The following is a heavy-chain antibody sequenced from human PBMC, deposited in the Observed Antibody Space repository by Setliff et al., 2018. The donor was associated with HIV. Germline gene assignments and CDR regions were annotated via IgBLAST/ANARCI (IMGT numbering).Heavy chain of an antibody. CDR1: GGSISSSNW. Sequence: SDTLSLTCAVSGGSISSSNWWSWVRQPPGKGLEWIGEIYHSGSTNYNPSLKSRVTISVDKSKNQFSLKLSSVTAADTAVYYCARGGYSSGWYRTMDVWGKGTTVTVSS. J-gene: IGHJ6*03. CDR2: IYHSGST. CDR3: ARGGYSSGWYRTMDV. D-gene: IGHD6-19*01. V-gene: IGHV4-4*02.